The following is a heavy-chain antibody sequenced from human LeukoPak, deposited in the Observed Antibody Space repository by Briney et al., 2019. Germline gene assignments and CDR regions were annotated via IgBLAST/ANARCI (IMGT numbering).Heavy chain of an antibody. CDR2: INHSGST. D-gene: IGHD3-10*01. CDR1: GESFSGYY. CDR3: ASSYGSGSYAVDY. J-gene: IGHJ4*02. Sequence: KPSETLSLTCAVYGESFSGYYWSWIRQPPGKGLEWIGEINHSGSTNYNPSLKSRVTIPVDTSKNQFSLKLSSVTAADPAVYYWASSYGSGSYAVDYWGQGTLVTVSS. V-gene: IGHV4-34*01.